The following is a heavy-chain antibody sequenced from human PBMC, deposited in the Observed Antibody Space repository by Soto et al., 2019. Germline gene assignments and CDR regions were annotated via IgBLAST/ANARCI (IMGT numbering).Heavy chain of an antibody. V-gene: IGHV3-33*01. J-gene: IGHJ6*02. D-gene: IGHD2-21*01. Sequence: GGSLRLSCAASGFTFSSYGMNWVRQAPGKGLEWVAVIWYDGSNKYYADSVKGRFTISRDNSKNTLYLQMNSLRAEDTAVYYCXRDRTVVARGYYYGMDVWGQGTTVTVSS. CDR2: IWYDGSNK. CDR3: XRDRTVVARGYYYGMDV. CDR1: GFTFSSYG.